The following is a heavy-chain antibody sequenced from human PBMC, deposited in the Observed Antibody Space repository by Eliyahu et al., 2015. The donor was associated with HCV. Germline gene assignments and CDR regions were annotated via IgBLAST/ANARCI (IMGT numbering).Heavy chain of an antibody. D-gene: IGHD1-26*01. Sequence: QVQLVESGGGVVQPGRSLRLSCAASGFTFSSYGMHWVRQAPGKGLEWVAVIWYDGSNKYYADSVKGRFTISRDNSKNTLYLQMNSLRAEDTAVYYCAALSGSYDLIWGQGTMVTVSS. CDR2: IWYDGSNK. J-gene: IGHJ3*02. CDR1: GFTFSSYG. V-gene: IGHV3-33*08. CDR3: AALSGSYDLI.